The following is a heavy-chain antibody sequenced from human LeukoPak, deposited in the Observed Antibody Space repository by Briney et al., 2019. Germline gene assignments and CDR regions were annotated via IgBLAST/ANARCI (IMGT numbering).Heavy chain of an antibody. CDR2: IYYSGST. Sequence: PSETLSLTCTVSGGSISSYYWSWLRQPPGKGLEWIGYIYYSGSTNYNPSLKSRVNISVGTAKNPFALKLSSVTAADRAVYYCARGWGIAAAGTYWFDPWGQGTLVTVSS. CDR3: ARGWGIAAAGTYWFDP. J-gene: IGHJ5*02. V-gene: IGHV4-59*01. D-gene: IGHD6-13*01. CDR1: GGSISSYY.